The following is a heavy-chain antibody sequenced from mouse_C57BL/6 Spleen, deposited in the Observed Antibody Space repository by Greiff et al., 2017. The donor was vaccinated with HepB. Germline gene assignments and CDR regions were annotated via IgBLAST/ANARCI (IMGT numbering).Heavy chain of an antibody. Sequence: EVKLMESGGGLVKPGGSLKLSCAASGFTFSSYAMSWVRQTPEKRLEWVATISDGGSYTYYPDNVKGRFTISRDNAKNNLYLQMRHLKSEDTAMYYCARDKLTDAMDYWGQGTSVTVSS. D-gene: IGHD1-1*01. CDR1: GFTFSSYA. CDR2: ISDGGSYT. CDR3: ARDKLTDAMDY. V-gene: IGHV5-4*01. J-gene: IGHJ4*01.